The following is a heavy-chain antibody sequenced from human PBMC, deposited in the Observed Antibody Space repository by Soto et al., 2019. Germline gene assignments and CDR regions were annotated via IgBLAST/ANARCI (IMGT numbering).Heavy chain of an antibody. CDR2: IIPIFGTA. D-gene: IGHD2-21*02. CDR1: GGTFSSYA. J-gene: IGHJ6*02. V-gene: IGHV1-69*13. Sequence: SVKVSCKASGGTFSSYAISWVRQAPGQGLEWMGGIIPIFGTANYAQKFQGRVTITADESTSTAYMELSSLRAEDTAVYYCAKGSLAYCGGDCYSDGMDVWGQGTTVTVSS. CDR3: AKGSLAYCGGDCYSDGMDV.